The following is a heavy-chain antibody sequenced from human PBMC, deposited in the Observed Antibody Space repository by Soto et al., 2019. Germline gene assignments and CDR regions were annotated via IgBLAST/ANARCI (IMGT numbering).Heavy chain of an antibody. D-gene: IGHD1-26*01. CDR3: ARGGGSDSFDY. CDR1: GGSISSGGYY. Sequence: SETLSLTCTVSGGSISSGGYYWSWIRQHPGKGLEWIGYIYYSGSTYYNPSFESRLTLSIDRTKNQFSLNLNSMYAADRAVYFCARGGGSDSFDYWGQGILVTVSS. J-gene: IGHJ4*02. V-gene: IGHV4-31*03. CDR2: IYYSGST.